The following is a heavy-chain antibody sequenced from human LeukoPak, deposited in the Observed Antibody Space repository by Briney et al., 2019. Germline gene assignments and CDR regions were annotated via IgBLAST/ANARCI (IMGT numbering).Heavy chain of an antibody. V-gene: IGHV4-39*01. CDR1: RCPISSSSYY. D-gene: IGHD2-15*01. J-gene: IGHJ4*02. Sequence: KPSETLLLTCTVSRCPISSSSYYWGWISQPPGKGLEWVGSIYYSGSTYYNPSLKSRVNISVGTSKNQFSLKLSSVTAADTAVYYCARHTPAPPPTTHAHFDYWNQGTLVTVSS. CDR3: ARHTPAPPPTTHAHFDY. CDR2: IYYSGST.